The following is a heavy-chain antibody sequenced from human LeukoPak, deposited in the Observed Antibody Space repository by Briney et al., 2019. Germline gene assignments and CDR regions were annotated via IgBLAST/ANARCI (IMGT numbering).Heavy chain of an antibody. CDR3: ARVTGSIDY. J-gene: IGHJ4*02. Sequence: ASVKVSCKASGYTFTNYDINWVRQATGQGLEWMGWMNTNSGNTGYAQRFQGRVTMTRDTSMSTAYMELSSLRSDDTAVYYCARVTGSIDYWGQRTLVTVSS. D-gene: IGHD1-26*01. V-gene: IGHV1-8*01. CDR2: MNTNSGNT. CDR1: GYTFTNYD.